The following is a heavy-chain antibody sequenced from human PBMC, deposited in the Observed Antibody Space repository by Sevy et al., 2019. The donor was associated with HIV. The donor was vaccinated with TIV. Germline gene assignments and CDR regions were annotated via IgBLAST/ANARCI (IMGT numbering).Heavy chain of an antibody. Sequence: ETLSLTCTVSGGSISSSSYYWGWIRQPPGKGLEWIGSIYYSGSTYYNPSLKSRVTISVDTSKNQFSLKLSSVTAADTAVYYCARQTYNWNYVSAFDYWGQGTLVTVSS. CDR2: IYYSGST. J-gene: IGHJ4*02. V-gene: IGHV4-39*01. CDR1: GGSISSSSYY. CDR3: ARQTYNWNYVSAFDY. D-gene: IGHD1-7*01.